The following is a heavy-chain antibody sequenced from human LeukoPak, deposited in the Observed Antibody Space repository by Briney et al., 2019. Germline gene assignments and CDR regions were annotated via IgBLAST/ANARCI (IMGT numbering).Heavy chain of an antibody. D-gene: IGHD4-17*01. CDR3: ARVSGDFEPENAFDI. CDR2: IYYSGST. V-gene: IGHV4-30-4*08. Sequence: SETLSLTCTVSGGSISSGDYYWSWIRQPPGKGLEWIGYIYYSGSTYYNPSLKSRVTISVDTSKNQFSLKLSSVTAADTAVYYCARVSGDFEPENAFDIWGQGTMVTVSS. CDR1: GGSISSGDYY. J-gene: IGHJ3*02.